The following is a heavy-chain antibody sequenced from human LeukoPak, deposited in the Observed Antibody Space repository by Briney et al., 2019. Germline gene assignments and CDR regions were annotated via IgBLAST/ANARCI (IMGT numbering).Heavy chain of an antibody. CDR1: GFTFSSYG. Sequence: GGSLRLSCAASGFTFSSYGMHWVRQAPGKGLEWVAVISYDGSNKYYADSVKGRFTISRDNSKNTLYLQMNSLRAEDTAVYYCVKDSVYHDILSRYGMDVWGQGTTVTVSS. V-gene: IGHV3-30*18. CDR2: ISYDGSNK. D-gene: IGHD3-9*01. J-gene: IGHJ6*02. CDR3: VKDSVYHDILSRYGMDV.